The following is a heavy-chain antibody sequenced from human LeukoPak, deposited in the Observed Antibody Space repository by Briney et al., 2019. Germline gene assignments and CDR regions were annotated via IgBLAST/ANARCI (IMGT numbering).Heavy chain of an antibody. V-gene: IGHV3-30*18. CDR2: ILYDGSNK. CDR1: GFTFSSYG. CDR3: AKEGGSGSYYNPLDY. D-gene: IGHD3-10*01. Sequence: PGGSLRLSCAASGFTFSSYGMHWVRQAPGKGLEWVAVILYDGSNKYYADSVKGRFTISRDNSKNTLYLQMNSLRAEDTAVYYCAKEGGSGSYYNPLDYWGQGTLVTVSS. J-gene: IGHJ4*02.